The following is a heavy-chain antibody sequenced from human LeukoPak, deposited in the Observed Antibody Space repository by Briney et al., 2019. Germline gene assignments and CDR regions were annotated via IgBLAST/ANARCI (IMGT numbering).Heavy chain of an antibody. V-gene: IGHV1-2*02. CDR1: GYTFTGYY. Sequence: ASVKVSCKASGYTFTGYYMHWVRQAPGQGLEWMGWINPNSGGTNYAQKFQGRVTMTRDTSISTAYMELSRLRSDDTAVYYCARGSPEGDDILTGYYYWGQGTLVTVSS. D-gene: IGHD3-9*01. CDR2: INPNSGGT. J-gene: IGHJ4*02. CDR3: ARGSPEGDDILTGYYY.